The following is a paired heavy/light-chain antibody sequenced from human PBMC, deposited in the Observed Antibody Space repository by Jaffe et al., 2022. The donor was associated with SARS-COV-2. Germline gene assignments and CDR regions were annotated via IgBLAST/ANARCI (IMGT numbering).Light chain of an antibody. Sequence: QSVLTQPPSVSGAPGQRVTISCTGSSSNIGAGYDVHWYQQLPGTAPKLLIYGNNNRPSGVPDRFSGSKSGTSASLAISGLQAEDEADYYCQSYDSSLSVLYVFGTGTKVIVL. CDR1: SSNIGAGYD. J-gene: IGLJ1*01. CDR2: GNN. CDR3: QSYDSSLSVLYV. V-gene: IGLV1-40*01.
Heavy chain of an antibody. V-gene: IGHV1-3*01. CDR1: GYTCSSCG. D-gene: IGHD6-13*01. CDR3: AILFVRAAPGNNWFDP. Sequence: QVHLVQSGAEVKKPGASVKVSCKASGYTCSSCGMHWVRQAPGQRLEWMGWINAGNGNTKYSQKFQGRVTITRDTSASTAYMELSSLRSEDTAVYYCAILFVRAAPGNNWFDPWGQGTLVTVSS. CDR2: INAGNGNT. J-gene: IGHJ5*02.